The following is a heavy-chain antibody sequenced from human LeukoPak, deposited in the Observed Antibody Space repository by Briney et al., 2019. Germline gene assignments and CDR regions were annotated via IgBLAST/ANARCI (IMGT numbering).Heavy chain of an antibody. CDR3: ARHGAYTAMDLDY. D-gene: IGHD5-18*01. V-gene: IGHV4-4*09. CDR2: IYTSGST. Sequence: SETLSLTCTVSGGSISSHYWSWIRQPPGKGLEWIGYIYTSGSTNYNPSLKSRVTISVDTSKNQFSLKLSSVTAADTAVYYCARHGAYTAMDLDYWGQGTLVTVSS. J-gene: IGHJ4*02. CDR1: GGSISSHY.